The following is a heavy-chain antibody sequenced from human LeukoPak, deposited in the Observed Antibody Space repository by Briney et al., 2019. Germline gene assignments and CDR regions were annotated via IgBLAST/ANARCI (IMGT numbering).Heavy chain of an antibody. D-gene: IGHD1-20*01. J-gene: IGHJ4*02. CDR2: ISGSGGST. CDR3: AKDLTGTDPFDY. Sequence: GGSLRLSCAASGFTFSSYSMNWVRQAPGKGLEWVSAISGSGGSTYYADSVKGRFTISRDNSKNTLYLQMNSLRAEDTAVYYCAKDLTGTDPFDYWGQGTLVTVSS. CDR1: GFTFSSYS. V-gene: IGHV3-23*01.